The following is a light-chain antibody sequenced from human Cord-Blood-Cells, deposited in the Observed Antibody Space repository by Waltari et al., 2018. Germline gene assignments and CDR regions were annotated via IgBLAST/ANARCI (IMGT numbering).Light chain of an antibody. J-gene: IGKJ4*01. CDR1: QSVSSN. Sequence: EIVMTQSPATLSVSPGDRATLSCRASQSVSSNLAWYQQKPGQAPRLLIYGASTRATGIAARCSGSGSVTEFTLTISSLQSEDFAVYYGQQYNNWPLTFGGGTKVEIK. V-gene: IGKV3-15*01. CDR2: GAS. CDR3: QQYNNWPLT.